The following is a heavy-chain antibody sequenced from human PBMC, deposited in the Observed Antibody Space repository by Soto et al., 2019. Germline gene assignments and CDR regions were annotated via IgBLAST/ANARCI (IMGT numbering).Heavy chain of an antibody. CDR1: GYTFTSYY. V-gene: IGHV1-46*01. CDR3: ARVGGSGNYYYYGMDV. CDR2: IKPSGGST. D-gene: IGHD3-16*01. Sequence: ASVKVSCKASGYTFTSYYMHWVRQAPGQGLEWMGIIKPSGGSTSYAQKFQGRVTMTRDTSTSTVYMELSSLRSEDTAVYYCARVGGSGNYYYYGMDVWGQGTTVTVS. J-gene: IGHJ6*02.